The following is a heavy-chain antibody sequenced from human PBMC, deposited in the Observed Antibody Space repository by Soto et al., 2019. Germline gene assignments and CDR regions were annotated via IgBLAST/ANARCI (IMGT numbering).Heavy chain of an antibody. CDR2: ISGSGYSI. CDR3: AKDREYNYSFDS. CDR1: GFTFSTYA. J-gene: IGHJ4*02. D-gene: IGHD5-18*01. V-gene: IGHV3-23*01. Sequence: EVQLLESGGGLVQPGGSLRLSCAASGFTFSTYAMTWVRQAPGKGLEWVSEISGSGYSIYYADSVKGRFTISRDNDKNMLYLQRDSLRADDTALYYCAKDREYNYSFDSWGQGTLVTVSS.